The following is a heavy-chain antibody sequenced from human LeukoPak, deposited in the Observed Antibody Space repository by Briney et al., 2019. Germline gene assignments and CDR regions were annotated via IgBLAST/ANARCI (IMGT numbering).Heavy chain of an antibody. V-gene: IGHV3-74*01. J-gene: IGHJ4*02. CDR1: GFTFSSYW. CDR3: SRGFWGWEVDY. Sequence: GGSLRLSCAASGFTFSSYWMHWVRQAPGKGLVCVSRINGDGSSTNYADSVKGRFTISRDKAKNTLYLQMNSLRAEDTAVYFCSRGFWGWEVDYWGQGILVTVSS. D-gene: IGHD3-16*01. CDR2: INGDGSST.